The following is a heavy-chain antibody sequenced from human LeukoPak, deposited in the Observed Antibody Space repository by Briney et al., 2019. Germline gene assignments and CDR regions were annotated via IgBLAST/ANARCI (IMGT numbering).Heavy chain of an antibody. J-gene: IGHJ4*02. CDR3: ARFSTAMVSFDY. V-gene: IGHV3-30-3*01. D-gene: IGHD5-18*01. CDR2: ISYDGSNK. Sequence: GRSLRLSCAAFGFTFSSYAMHWVRQAPGKGLEWVAVISYDGSNKYYADSVKGRFTISRDNSKNTLYLQMNSLRAEDTAVYYCARFSTAMVSFDYWGQGTLVTVSS. CDR1: GFTFSSYA.